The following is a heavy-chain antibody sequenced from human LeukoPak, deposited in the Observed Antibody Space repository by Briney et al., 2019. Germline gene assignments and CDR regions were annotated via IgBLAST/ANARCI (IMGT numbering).Heavy chain of an antibody. CDR2: IIPIFGTA. Sequence: VASVKVSCKASGGTFSSYAISWVRQAPGQGLEWMGGIIPIFGTANYAQKFQGRVTITADESTSTAYMELSSLRSEDTAVYYCARLTSGWYPSGEEYYFDYWGQGTLVTVSS. J-gene: IGHJ4*02. V-gene: IGHV1-69*13. CDR3: ARLTSGWYPSGEEYYFDY. D-gene: IGHD6-19*01. CDR1: GGTFSSYA.